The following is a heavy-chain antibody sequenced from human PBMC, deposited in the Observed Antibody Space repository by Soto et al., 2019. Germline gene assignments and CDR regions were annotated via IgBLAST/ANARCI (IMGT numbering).Heavy chain of an antibody. CDR3: ARGGSYYGSGSYPPDY. J-gene: IGHJ4*02. CDR1: GGTFSSYT. CDR2: SIPILGRA. D-gene: IGHD3-10*01. V-gene: IGHV1-69*08. Sequence: KVYCKASGGTFSSYTISWVRHDHGQGREWMGRSIPILGRANYAQKFQGRVTITADKSTSTAYMELSSLRSEDTAVYYCARGGSYYGSGSYPPDYWGQGTLVTVSS.